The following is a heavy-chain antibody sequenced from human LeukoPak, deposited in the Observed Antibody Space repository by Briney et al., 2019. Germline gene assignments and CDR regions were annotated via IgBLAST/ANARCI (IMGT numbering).Heavy chain of an antibody. J-gene: IGHJ2*01. D-gene: IGHD3-22*01. CDR2: IYYSRST. Sequence: SETLSLTCTVSGGSISSGDYYWSWIRQPPGKGLEWVGYIYYSRSTYYNPALQSRVTISVDTSKNQFSLKLSSVTAADTAVYYCARQAYYFGTSGYPAGYFDLWGRGTLVTVSS. CDR1: GGSISSGDYY. CDR3: ARQAYYFGTSGYPAGYFDL. V-gene: IGHV4-30-4*01.